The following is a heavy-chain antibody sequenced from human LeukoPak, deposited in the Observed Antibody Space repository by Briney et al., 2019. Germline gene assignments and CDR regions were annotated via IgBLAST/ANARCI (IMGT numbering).Heavy chain of an antibody. V-gene: IGHV4-39*01. J-gene: IGHJ5*02. D-gene: IGHD2-2*01. CDR1: GGSTSSSYYY. Sequence: SETLSLTCSVSGGSTSSSYYYWGWIRQPPGKGLEWIGSISYSGSTYSNPSLRSRVTISVDTSKNQFSLKLSSVTAADTAVYYCAGALLVVVPTTIGPQPNHNWFDPWGQGTLVTVSS. CDR3: AGALLVVVPTTIGPQPNHNWFDP. CDR2: ISYSGST.